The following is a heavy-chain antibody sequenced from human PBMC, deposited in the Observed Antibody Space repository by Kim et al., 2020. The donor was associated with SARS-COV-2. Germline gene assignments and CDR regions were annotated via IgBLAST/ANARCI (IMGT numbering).Heavy chain of an antibody. V-gene: IGHV3-7*01. CDR3: ARDITMVRGVIRGAYYFDY. CDR2: IKQDGSEK. Sequence: GGSLRLSCAASGFTFSSYWMSWVRQAPGKGLEWVANIKQDGSEKYYVDSVKGRFTISRDNAKNSLYLQMNSLRAEDTAVYYCARDITMVRGVIRGAYYFDYWGQGTLVTVSS. D-gene: IGHD3-10*01. CDR1: GFTFSSYW. J-gene: IGHJ4*02.